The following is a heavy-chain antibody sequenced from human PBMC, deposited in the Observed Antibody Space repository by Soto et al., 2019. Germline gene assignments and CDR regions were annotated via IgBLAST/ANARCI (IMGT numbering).Heavy chain of an antibody. J-gene: IGHJ6*02. CDR3: ARSWVTGKGGIDV. D-gene: IGHD3-16*01. CDR1: GYTFTSYG. V-gene: IGHV1-18*01. Sequence: ASVKVSCKASGYTFTSYGLSWVRQVPGQGLEWMGWINGYTGNTNYAQKFQGRVTMTTDTSTNTAYLDLWTLISDDTAVYYCARSWVTGKGGIDVWG. CDR2: INGYTGNT.